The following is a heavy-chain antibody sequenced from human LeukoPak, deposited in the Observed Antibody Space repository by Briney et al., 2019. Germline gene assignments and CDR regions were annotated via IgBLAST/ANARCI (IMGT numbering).Heavy chain of an antibody. CDR2: INTKGET. Sequence: SETLSLTCTVSGVSISAYQWSWVRQAPEKGLEWIGCINTKGETSYTPSLKSRVTTSVDTSKSQFSLRLTSVTAADTAVYYCATSNDAKIAPFDHWGQGAPVTVSS. D-gene: IGHD2-21*01. CDR3: ATSNDAKIAPFDH. J-gene: IGHJ4*02. V-gene: IGHV4-4*09. CDR1: GVSISAYQ.